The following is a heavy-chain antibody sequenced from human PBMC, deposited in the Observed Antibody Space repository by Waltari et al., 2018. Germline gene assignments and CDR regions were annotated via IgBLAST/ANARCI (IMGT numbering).Heavy chain of an antibody. CDR1: GFTFGEYA. J-gene: IGHJ3*02. CDR2: IRSKAYDGTT. D-gene: IGHD6-19*01. CDR3: TRGGWSFDAFDI. Sequence: EVHLVESGGGLVKPGRSLRLSCTASGFTFGEYAMSWVRQAPGKGLDWVGFIRSKAYDGTTEYAASVKGRLTISRDDAKRIAYLQMNSLKSEDTGVYYCTRGGWSFDAFDIWGRGTMVTLSS. V-gene: IGHV3-49*04.